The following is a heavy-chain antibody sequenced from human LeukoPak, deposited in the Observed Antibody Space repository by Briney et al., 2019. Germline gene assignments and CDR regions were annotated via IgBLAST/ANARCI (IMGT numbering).Heavy chain of an antibody. J-gene: IGHJ5*02. CDR3: ASNNRLVWGFDP. Sequence: SETLSLICAVSGGSISSYYWSWIRQPPGKGLAWIGYIYTSGSTNYNPSLKSRVTISVDTSKNQFSLKLSSVTAADTAVYYCASNNRLVWGFDPWGQGTLVTVSS. D-gene: IGHD6-13*01. V-gene: IGHV4-4*09. CDR2: IYTSGST. CDR1: GGSISSYY.